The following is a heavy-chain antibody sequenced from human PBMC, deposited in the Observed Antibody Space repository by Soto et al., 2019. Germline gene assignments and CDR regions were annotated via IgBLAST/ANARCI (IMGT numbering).Heavy chain of an antibody. D-gene: IGHD1-20*01. Sequence: GGSLRLSCAASGFTVSSNYMSWVRQAPGKGLEWVSVIYSGGSKYYADSVKGRFTISRDNSKNTLYLQMNSLRAEDTAVYYCARGYSYYGMDVWGQGTTVTVSS. CDR3: ARGYSYYGMDV. CDR2: IYSGGSK. V-gene: IGHV3-53*05. CDR1: GFTVSSNY. J-gene: IGHJ6*02.